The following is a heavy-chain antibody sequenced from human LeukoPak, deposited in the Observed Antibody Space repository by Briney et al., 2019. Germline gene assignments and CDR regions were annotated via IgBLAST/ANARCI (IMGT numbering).Heavy chain of an antibody. CDR3: ARGGSSFSMDV. J-gene: IGHJ6*02. CDR2: ISSSSSTI. Sequence: GGSLRLSCAASGFTFSSYSMNRVRQAPGKGLEWVSYISSSSSTIYYADSVKGRFTISRDNSKNTLYLQMNSLRAEDTAVYYCARGGSSFSMDVWGQGTTVTVSS. CDR1: GFTFSSYS. D-gene: IGHD6-13*01. V-gene: IGHV3-48*01.